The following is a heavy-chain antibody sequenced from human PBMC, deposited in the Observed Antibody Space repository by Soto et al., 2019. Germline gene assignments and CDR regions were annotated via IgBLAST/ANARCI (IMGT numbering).Heavy chain of an antibody. V-gene: IGHV4-30-4*01. J-gene: IGHJ5*02. D-gene: IGHD1-26*01. CDR1: GGSISSGDYY. CDR2: VYYSGST. Sequence: SETLSLTCTVSGGSISSGDYYWSWIRQPPGKGLEWIGYVYYSGSTYYNPSLKNQVTKSVDTSKNQFSMKLSSVTAADTALYYCARVTERKSKRDLYNWFDPWGQGTLVTVSS. CDR3: ARVTERKSKRDLYNWFDP.